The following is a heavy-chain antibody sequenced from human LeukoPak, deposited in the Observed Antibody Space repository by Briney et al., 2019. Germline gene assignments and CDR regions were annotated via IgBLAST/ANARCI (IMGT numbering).Heavy chain of an antibody. V-gene: IGHV4-34*01. CDR2: INHSGST. D-gene: IGHD3-22*01. CDR1: GGSFSGYY. CDR3: ARGNYDSSGYRLRRAFDI. J-gene: IGHJ3*02. Sequence: SETLSLTCAVYGGSFSGYYWSWIRQPPGKGLEWMGEINHSGSTNYNPSLKSRVTISVDTSKNPFSLKLSSVTAADTAVYYCARGNYDSSGYRLRRAFDIWGQGTMVTVSS.